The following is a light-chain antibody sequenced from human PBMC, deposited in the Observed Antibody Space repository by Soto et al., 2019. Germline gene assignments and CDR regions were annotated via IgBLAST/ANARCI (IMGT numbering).Light chain of an antibody. CDR1: QGITTF. V-gene: IGKV1-17*03. CDR2: GAS. Sequence: DIQMTQSPSVVSASVGDTVTVTCRASQGITTFLACFRQRPGRVPERLIYGASSLQSGVPSRFSGRGSGTEFTLTISSLQPEDFGIYYCLQHNSYPYTFGPGTRLEIK. CDR3: LQHNSYPYT. J-gene: IGKJ5*01.